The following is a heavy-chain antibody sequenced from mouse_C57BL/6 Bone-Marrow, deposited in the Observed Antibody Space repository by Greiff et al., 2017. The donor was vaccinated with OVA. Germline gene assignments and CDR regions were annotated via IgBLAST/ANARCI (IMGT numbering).Heavy chain of an antibody. V-gene: IGHV5-6*02. D-gene: IGHD1-1*01. Sequence: EVNLVESGGDLVKPGGSLKLSCAASGFTFSSYGMSWVRQTPDKRLEWVATISSGGSYTYYPDSVKGRFTISRDNAKNTLYLQMSSLKSEDTAMYYCARRNYYGSSYGYWGQGTTLTVSS. J-gene: IGHJ2*01. CDR2: ISSGGSYT. CDR3: ARRNYYGSSYGY. CDR1: GFTFSSYG.